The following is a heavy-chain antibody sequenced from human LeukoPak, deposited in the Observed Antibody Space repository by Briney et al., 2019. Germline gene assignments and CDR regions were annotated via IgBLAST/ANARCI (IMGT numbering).Heavy chain of an antibody. J-gene: IGHJ3*02. V-gene: IGHV4-34*01. D-gene: IGHD3-10*01. CDR1: DGSFNDYY. CDR3: AKSNGYGLVDI. CDR2: INYVGST. Sequence: SETLSLTCAVYDGSFNDYYWSWVRQPPGKGLEWIGEINYVGSTNYNPSLQSRVTLSVDTSNNQFSLKLTSVTAADTAVYYCAKSNGYGLVDIWGQGTMVTVSS.